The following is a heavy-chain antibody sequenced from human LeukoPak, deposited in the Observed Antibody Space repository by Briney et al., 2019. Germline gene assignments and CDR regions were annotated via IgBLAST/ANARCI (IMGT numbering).Heavy chain of an antibody. Sequence: VASVKVSCKASGYTFTGYYMHWVRQAPGQGLEWMGWINPNSGGTNYAQKFQGRVTVTRDTSISTAYMELSRLRSDDTAVYYCAKSRIVGAHCLDYWGQGTLVTVSS. CDR1: GYTFTGYY. CDR2: INPNSGGT. D-gene: IGHD1-26*01. J-gene: IGHJ4*02. V-gene: IGHV1-2*02. CDR3: AKSRIVGAHCLDY.